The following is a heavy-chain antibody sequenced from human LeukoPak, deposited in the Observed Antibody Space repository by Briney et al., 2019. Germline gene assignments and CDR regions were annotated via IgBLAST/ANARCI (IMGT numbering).Heavy chain of an antibody. V-gene: IGHV3-48*01. CDR1: GFTFSSYS. J-gene: IGHJ4*02. D-gene: IGHD3-22*01. CDR3: ARDGGSYYYDSSGYYYFDY. CDR2: ISSSSSTI. Sequence: GGSLRLSCAASGFTFSSYSMNWVRQAPGKGLEWVSYISSSSSTIYYADSVKGRFTISRDNAKNSLYLQMNSLRAEDTAVYYCARDGGSYYYDSSGYYYFDYWGQGTLVTVSS.